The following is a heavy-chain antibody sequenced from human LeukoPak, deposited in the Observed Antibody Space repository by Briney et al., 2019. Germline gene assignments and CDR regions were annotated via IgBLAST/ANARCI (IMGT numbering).Heavy chain of an antibody. V-gene: IGHV4-34*01. CDR2: INHSGST. CDR1: GGSFSGYY. J-gene: IGHJ6*02. CDR3: ARRAPNYDILTGPDSNYHYYSMDV. Sequence: SETLSLTCAVYGGSFSGYYWSWIRQPPGKGLEWIGEINHSGSTNYNPSLKSRVTISVDTSKNQFSLKLSSVTAADTAVYYCARRAPNYDILTGPDSNYHYYSMDVWGQGTTVTVSS. D-gene: IGHD3-9*01.